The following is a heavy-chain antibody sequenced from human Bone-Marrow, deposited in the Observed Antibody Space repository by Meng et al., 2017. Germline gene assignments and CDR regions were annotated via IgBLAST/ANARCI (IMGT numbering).Heavy chain of an antibody. D-gene: IGHD3-10*01. CDR3: ARESANFMVRGVIITNAPYYYYYGMDV. V-gene: IGHV3-9*01. CDR2: ISWNSGSI. J-gene: IGHJ6*02. Sequence: SLKISCAASGFTFDDYAMHWVRQAPGKGLEWVSGISWNSGSIGYADSVKGRFTISRDNAKNSLYLQMNSLRAEDTAVYYCARESANFMVRGVIITNAPYYYYYGMDVWGQGTTVTVSS. CDR1: GFTFDDYA.